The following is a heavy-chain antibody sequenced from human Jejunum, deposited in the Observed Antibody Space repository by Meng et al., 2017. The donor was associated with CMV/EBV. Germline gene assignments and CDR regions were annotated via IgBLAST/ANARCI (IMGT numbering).Heavy chain of an antibody. Sequence: SISSSIEYWGWIRQPPGKGLEWIGNIYYSGGTLYNPSLKSRVTISIDTSISRFSLRLSSVTAADTALYYCARLRYGDGGNEGRLYFDTWGQGTLVTVSS. CDR1: SISSSIEY. CDR2: IYYSGGT. J-gene: IGHJ4*01. CDR3: ARLRYGDGGNEGRLYFDT. V-gene: IGHV4-39*01. D-gene: IGHD2-21*01.